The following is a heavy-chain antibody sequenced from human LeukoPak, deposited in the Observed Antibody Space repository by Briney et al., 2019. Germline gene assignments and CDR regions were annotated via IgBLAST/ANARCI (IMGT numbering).Heavy chain of an antibody. D-gene: IGHD1-26*01. CDR1: GFTVNTNY. J-gene: IGHJ6*03. V-gene: IGHV3-66*01. Sequence: GGSLRLSGAASGFTVNTNYMSWVRQAPGKGPEWVSVIYRGGSTYYTDSVKGRFTISRDNSKNTLYLQMNSLRVEDTAVYYCASSTYSGSYSAYYYYMDVWGKGTTVTISS. CDR2: IYRGGST. CDR3: ASSTYSGSYSAYYYYMDV.